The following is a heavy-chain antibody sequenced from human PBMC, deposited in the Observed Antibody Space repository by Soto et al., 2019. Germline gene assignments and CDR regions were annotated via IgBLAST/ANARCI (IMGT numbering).Heavy chain of an antibody. CDR2: INPNSGGT. D-gene: IGHD2-15*01. V-gene: IGHV1-2*04. Sequence: QVQLVQSGAEVKKPGASVKVSCKASGYTFTGYYMHWVRQAPGQGLGWMGWINPNSGGTNYAQKFQGWVTMTRDTSISTADMELSRLRSDDTAVYYCAKAAGSGGSPRDGMDVWGQGTTVTVSS. CDR1: GYTFTGYY. J-gene: IGHJ6*02. CDR3: AKAAGSGGSPRDGMDV.